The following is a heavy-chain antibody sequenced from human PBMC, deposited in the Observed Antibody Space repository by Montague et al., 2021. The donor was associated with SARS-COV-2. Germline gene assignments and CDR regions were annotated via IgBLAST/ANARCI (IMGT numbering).Heavy chain of an antibody. V-gene: IGHV4-30-2*06. J-gene: IGHJ6*02. CDR2: IYQSGSA. Sequence: TLSLTCVVSGGSVSSGDYSWSWIRQSPGEGLEWIGYIYQSGSAYYNPSLKSRVTISIDTSNNQFSLNLRSVTAADTGLYYCATGTRMYGIDFWGQGTTVTVSS. CDR3: ATGTRMYGIDF. CDR1: GGSVSSGDYS. D-gene: IGHD3-10*01.